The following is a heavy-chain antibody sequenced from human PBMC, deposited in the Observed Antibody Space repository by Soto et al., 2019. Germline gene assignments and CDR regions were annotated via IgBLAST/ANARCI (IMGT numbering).Heavy chain of an antibody. CDR2: IFPGDSDT. CDR3: ARLIGTSSWFDS. D-gene: IGHD6-19*01. J-gene: IGHJ5*01. CDR1: GYTFTSNW. Sequence: GDSLKISCKVSGYTFTSNWIAWVRQKPGKGLEWMGMIFPGDSDTRYSPSFQGQVIISADKSISTAYLQWSSLRASDSAMYYCARLIGTSSWFDSWGQGALVTVSS. V-gene: IGHV5-51*01.